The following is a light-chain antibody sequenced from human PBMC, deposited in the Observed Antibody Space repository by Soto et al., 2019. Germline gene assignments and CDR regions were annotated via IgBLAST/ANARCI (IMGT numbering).Light chain of an antibody. J-gene: IGLJ2*01. CDR1: SSDVGGYNY. Sequence: QSALTQPASVSGSPGQSITISCTGTSSDVGGYNYVSWYQQHPAKAPKLMIYEVNNRPSGVSNRFSGSKSDNTASLTISGLQAEDEADYYCSSYTSSTTLVFGGGTQLTVL. CDR2: EVN. CDR3: SSYTSSTTLV. V-gene: IGLV2-14*01.